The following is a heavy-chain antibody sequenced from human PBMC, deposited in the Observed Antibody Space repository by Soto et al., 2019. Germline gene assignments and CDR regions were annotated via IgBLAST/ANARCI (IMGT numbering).Heavy chain of an antibody. D-gene: IGHD2-15*01. CDR1: GFTVSSNY. CDR3: ARDQVVVAHPFYYYYYMDV. V-gene: IGHV3-66*01. CDR2: IYSGGST. Sequence: GGSLRLSCAASGFTVSSNYMSWVRQAPGKGLEWVSVIYSGGSTYYADSVKSRFTISRDNSKNTLYLQMNSLRAEDTAVYYCARDQVVVAHPFYYYYYMDVWGKGTTVTVSS. J-gene: IGHJ6*03.